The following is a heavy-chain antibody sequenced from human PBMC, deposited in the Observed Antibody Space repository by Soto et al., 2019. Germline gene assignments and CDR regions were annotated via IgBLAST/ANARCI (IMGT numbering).Heavy chain of an antibody. D-gene: IGHD6-19*01. CDR1: GDSVSSNTAA. CDR2: TYYRSNWRH. V-gene: IGHV6-1*01. Sequence: SQTLSLTCAISGDSVSSNTAAWNWIRSSPSRGLEWLGRTYYRSNWRHDYAVSVKSRITVNPDTSKNNSSLQLNSVTPDDTAVYYCARGVAGSGFDLWGQGTLVTVSS. J-gene: IGHJ4*02. CDR3: ARGVAGSGFDL.